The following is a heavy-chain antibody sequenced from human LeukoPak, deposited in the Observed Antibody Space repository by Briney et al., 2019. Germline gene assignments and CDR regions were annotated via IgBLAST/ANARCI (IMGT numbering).Heavy chain of an antibody. D-gene: IGHD6-13*01. Sequence: GGSLRLSCAAYGFTYSSYWLHWLRPAPGKGLVWGSRIKGDERSTNYADSVKGRFTISRDNAKNTVYLEMNSLRAEDTAVYYCAKGGIAAAHPDAFDIWGQGTMVTVSS. CDR2: IKGDERST. J-gene: IGHJ3*02. V-gene: IGHV3-74*01. CDR3: AKGGIAAAHPDAFDI. CDR1: GFTYSSYW.